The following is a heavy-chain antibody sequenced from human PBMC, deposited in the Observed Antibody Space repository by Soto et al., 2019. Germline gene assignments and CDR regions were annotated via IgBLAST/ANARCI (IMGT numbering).Heavy chain of an antibody. CDR2: IKSKSDGGTT. J-gene: IGHJ4*02. D-gene: IGHD6-19*01. CDR3: TTGSACRGC. Sequence: EVQLVESGGGLVKPGGSLRLSCTASGFSFNDAWMSWVRQDPGKGLEWVGLIKSKSDGGTTDYTAPVKGRFTISRDDSKTTLYLQMNSLKTEDTAVYYCTTGSACRGCWGQGTLVTVSS. CDR1: GFSFNDAW. V-gene: IGHV3-15*01.